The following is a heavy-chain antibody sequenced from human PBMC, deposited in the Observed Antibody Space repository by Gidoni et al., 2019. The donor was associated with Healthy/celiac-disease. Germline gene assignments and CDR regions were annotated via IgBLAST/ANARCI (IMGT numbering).Heavy chain of an antibody. V-gene: IGHV3-23*01. CDR2: ISGSGGST. D-gene: IGHD4-17*01. J-gene: IGHJ4*02. CDR3: AKLSILVVTTVTTDSDY. Sequence: EVQLLESGGGLVQPGGSLRLSCAASGFTFSSYAMSWVRQAPGKGLGWVSAISGSGGSTYYADSVKGRFTISRDNSKNTLYLQMNSLRAEDTAVYYCAKLSILVVTTVTTDSDYWGQGTLVTVSS. CDR1: GFTFSSYA.